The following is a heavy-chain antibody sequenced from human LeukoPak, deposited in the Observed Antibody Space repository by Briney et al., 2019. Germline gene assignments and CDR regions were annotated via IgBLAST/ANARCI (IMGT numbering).Heavy chain of an antibody. CDR1: GGPISSYY. CDR3: ARVPRTYGSGGDAFDI. V-gene: IGHV4-34*01. D-gene: IGHD3-10*01. CDR2: INHSGST. J-gene: IGHJ3*02. Sequence: PSETLSLTCTVSGGPISSYYWSWIRQPPGKGLEWIGEINHSGSTNYNPSLKSRVTISVDTSKNQFSLKLSSVTAADTAVYYCARVPRTYGSGGDAFDIWGQGTMVTVSS.